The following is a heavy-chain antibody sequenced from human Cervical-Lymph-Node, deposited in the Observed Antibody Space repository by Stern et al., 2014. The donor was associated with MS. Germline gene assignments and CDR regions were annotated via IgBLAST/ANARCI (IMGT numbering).Heavy chain of an antibody. CDR2: VSDSGDTT. D-gene: IGHD4-17*01. Sequence: EVQLVETGGGLAQPGGSMRLACAASGLAFSNYAMSWVRQAPGKGLEWASVVSDSGDTTYSADSVKGRFTISRDNSKNTLYLQMNSLRGEDTAVYYCAKGYTSYGDYYFDYWGQGTLVTVSS. J-gene: IGHJ4*02. V-gene: IGHV3-23*04. CDR3: AKGYTSYGDYYFDY. CDR1: GLAFSNYA.